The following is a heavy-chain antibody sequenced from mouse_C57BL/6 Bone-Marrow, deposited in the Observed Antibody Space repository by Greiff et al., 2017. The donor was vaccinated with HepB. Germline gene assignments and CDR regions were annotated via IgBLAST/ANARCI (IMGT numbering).Heavy chain of an antibody. J-gene: IGHJ1*03. D-gene: IGHD2-2*01. CDR2: INPSSGYT. CDR3: ARRVYGYDAYWYFDV. Sequence: VQLQQSGAELARPGASVKMSCKASGYTFTSYTMHWVKQRPGQGLEWIGYINPSSGYTKYNQKFKDKATLTADKSSSTAYMQLSSLTSEDSAVYYCARRVYGYDAYWYFDVWGTGTTVTVSS. V-gene: IGHV1-4*01. CDR1: GYTFTSYT.